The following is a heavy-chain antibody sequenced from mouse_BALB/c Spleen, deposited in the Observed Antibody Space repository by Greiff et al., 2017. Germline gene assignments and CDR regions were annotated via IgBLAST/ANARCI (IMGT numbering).Heavy chain of an antibody. D-gene: IGHD1-1*01. J-gene: IGHJ2*01. CDR3: ASLNYYYGSRP. Sequence: DVKLVESGGDLVKPGGSLKLSCAASGFTFSSYGMSWVRQTPDKRLEWVATISSGGSYTYYPDSVKGRFTISRDNAKNTLYLQMSSLKSEDTAMYYCASLNYYYGSRPWGQGTTLTVSS. CDR1: GFTFSSYG. V-gene: IGHV5-6*02. CDR2: ISSGGSYT.